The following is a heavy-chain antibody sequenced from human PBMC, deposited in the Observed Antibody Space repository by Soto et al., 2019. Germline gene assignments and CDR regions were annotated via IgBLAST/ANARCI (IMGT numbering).Heavy chain of an antibody. CDR2: IYYSGST. Sequence: PSKTLSLTCTVSGGSISSGNYYWSWIRQPPGKGLEWIGYIYYSGSTYYNPSLKSRVTISVDTSKNQFSLKLSSVTAADTAVYYCASDTHFRIAARPDYYYYYGMDVWGQGTTVTVSS. CDR1: GGSISSGNYY. V-gene: IGHV4-30-4*01. D-gene: IGHD6-6*01. J-gene: IGHJ6*02. CDR3: ASDTHFRIAARPDYYYYYGMDV.